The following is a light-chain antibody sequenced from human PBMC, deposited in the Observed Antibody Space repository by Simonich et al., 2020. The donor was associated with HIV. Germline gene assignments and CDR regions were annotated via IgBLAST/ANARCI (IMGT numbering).Light chain of an antibody. J-gene: IGKJ4*01. CDR1: QTVNSN. CDR2: GAS. CDR3: QQYNNWPT. V-gene: IGKV3-15*01. Sequence: ELVLTQSPGTLSVSTGEGATLSCRASQTVNSNLVWYKQKPGPAPRLHIYGASTRAPSIPARFSGSGSGTDFTLTISSMQSEDFAVYYCQQYNNWPTFGGGTKVEIK.